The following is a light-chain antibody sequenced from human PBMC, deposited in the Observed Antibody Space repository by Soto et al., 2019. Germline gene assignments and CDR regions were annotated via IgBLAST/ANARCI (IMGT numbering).Light chain of an antibody. J-gene: IGKJ5*01. CDR3: QQYGSSPPIT. Sequence: IVMTQSPATLSLSPGERVTLSCRASQSVSSSYLAWYQQKPGQAPRLLIYGASSRATGIPDRFSGSGSGTDFTLTISRLEPEDFAVYYCQQYGSSPPITFGQGTHWRL. CDR2: GAS. V-gene: IGKV3-20*01. CDR1: QSVSSSY.